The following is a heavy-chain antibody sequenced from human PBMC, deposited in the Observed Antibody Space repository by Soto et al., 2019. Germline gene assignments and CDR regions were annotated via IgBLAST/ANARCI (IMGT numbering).Heavy chain of an antibody. Sequence: QVPLVQSGAEVKKPGSSVKVSCRASGVTFTNYAISWVRQAPGQGLEWVGGILPIFGAASYAQKFQGRVTITADTTTKPACLELGGLCCEDTAVSYCATGGGEGGTYYFDSWGQGTLVTVSS. J-gene: IGHJ4*02. D-gene: IGHD3-16*01. CDR2: ILPIFGAA. CDR1: GVTFTNYA. CDR3: ATGGGEGGTYYFDS. V-gene: IGHV1-69*06.